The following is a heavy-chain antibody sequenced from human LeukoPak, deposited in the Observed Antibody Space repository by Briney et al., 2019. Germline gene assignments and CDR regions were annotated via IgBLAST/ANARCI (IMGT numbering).Heavy chain of an antibody. D-gene: IGHD1-26*01. V-gene: IGHV3-15*01. CDR3: TTDRGSYYTDY. CDR2: IKSKTDGGTT. J-gene: IGHJ4*02. Sequence: GGSLRLSCAASGFTFSNAWMSWVRQAPGKGLEWVGRIKSKTDGGTTDYAAPVKGRFTISRDDSKNTLYLQMNSLKAEDTAVYYCTTDRGSYYTDYWGQGTLVTVSS. CDR1: GFTFSNAW.